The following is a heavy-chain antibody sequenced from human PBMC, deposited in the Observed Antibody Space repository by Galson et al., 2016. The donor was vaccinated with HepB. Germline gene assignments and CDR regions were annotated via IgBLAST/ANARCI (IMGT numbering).Heavy chain of an antibody. CDR3: ARHSTTSGTRGFDY. CDR1: GVSISTTRW. V-gene: IGHV4-4*02. D-gene: IGHD6-13*01. J-gene: IGHJ4*02. CDR2: TYIDGNT. Sequence: SETLSLTCSVSGVSISTTRWWSWVRQPPGKGLEWIGETYIDGNTHFHPSLTSRITMSVDKSKNQLSLNLMSVTAADTAVYYCARHSTTSGTRGFDYWGPGTLVTVSS.